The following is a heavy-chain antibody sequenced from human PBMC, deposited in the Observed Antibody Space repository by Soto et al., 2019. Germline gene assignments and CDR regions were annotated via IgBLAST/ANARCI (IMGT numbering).Heavy chain of an antibody. CDR3: ARHLSSEWFDP. J-gene: IGHJ5*02. V-gene: IGHV4-59*08. D-gene: IGHD3-16*02. CDR1: GGSISSYY. CDR2: IYYSGST. Sequence: SETLSLTCTVSGGSISSYYWSWIRQPPGKGLDWIGYIYYSGSTNYNPSLKSRVTKSVDTSKNQFSLKLSSVTAADTAVYYCARHLSSEWFDPWGQGTLVTVSS.